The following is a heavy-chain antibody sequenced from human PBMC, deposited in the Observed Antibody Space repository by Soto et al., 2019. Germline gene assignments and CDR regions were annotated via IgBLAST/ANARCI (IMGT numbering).Heavy chain of an antibody. CDR2: ISYDGSKK. V-gene: IGHV3-30*18. D-gene: IGHD5-18*01. Sequence: QVQLVESGGGVVQPGRSLRLSCAASGFTFSSYGMHWVRQAPGKGLEWVAAISYDGSKKYYADSVKGRFTISRDNSKNTLYLQMNSLRAEDTAMYYCAKEDCPAMVCFPATRMNYYYYYGMDVWGQGTTVTVSS. CDR1: GFTFSSYG. CDR3: AKEDCPAMVCFPATRMNYYYYYGMDV. J-gene: IGHJ6*02.